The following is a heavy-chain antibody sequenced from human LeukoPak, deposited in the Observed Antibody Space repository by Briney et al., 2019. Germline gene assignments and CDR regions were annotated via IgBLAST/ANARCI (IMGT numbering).Heavy chain of an antibody. D-gene: IGHD2-2*01. V-gene: IGHV3-30*04. CDR2: ISYDGTAK. J-gene: IGHJ4*02. CDR3: ARDEGHCTSIGRSTALDY. CDR1: GFTFSTYT. Sequence: GGSLRLSCEASGFTFSTYTMHWVRQAPGKGLEWVAVISYDGTAKYYADSVKGRFTISRHSSQNTLYLQMISLRPEDTAVYFCARDEGHCTSIGRSTALDYWGLGTLVTVSS.